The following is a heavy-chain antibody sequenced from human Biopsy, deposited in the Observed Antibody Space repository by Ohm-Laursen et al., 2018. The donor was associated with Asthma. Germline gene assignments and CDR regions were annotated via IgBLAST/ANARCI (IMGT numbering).Heavy chain of an antibody. CDR2: VYSTGST. V-gene: IGHV4-59*07. D-gene: IGHD6-13*01. CDR1: PGSISDYY. J-gene: IGHJ4*02. Sequence: SDTLSLTCTVSPGSISDYYWNWIRQFPGKGLEWIGYVYSTGSTRYNPSLKSRVTISVDTPINQVSLRLSSATAADTAMYYCARATSTWSQSGPHYFDHWGQGALVTVSS. CDR3: ARATSTWSQSGPHYFDH.